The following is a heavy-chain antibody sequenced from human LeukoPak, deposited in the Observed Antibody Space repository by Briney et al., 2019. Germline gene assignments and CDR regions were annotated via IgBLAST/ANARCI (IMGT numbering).Heavy chain of an antibody. D-gene: IGHD6-13*01. J-gene: IGHJ4*02. CDR3: ARTSSISSWYSN. V-gene: IGHV4-34*01. CDR2: INHSGST. Sequence: PSETLSLTCAVYGGSFSGYYWSWIRQPPGKGLEWIGEINHSGSTNYNPSLKSRVTISVDTSKNQFSLKLSSVTAADTAVYYCARTSSISSWYSNWGQGTLVTVSS. CDR1: GGSFSGYY.